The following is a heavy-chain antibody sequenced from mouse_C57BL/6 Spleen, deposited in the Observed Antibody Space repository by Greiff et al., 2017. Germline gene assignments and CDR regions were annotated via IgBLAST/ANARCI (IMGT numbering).Heavy chain of an antibody. CDR3: AREPTVVATPYFDV. CDR1: GYSITSGYY. V-gene: IGHV3-6*01. J-gene: IGHJ1*03. Sequence: EVQLQQSGPGLVKPSQSLSLTCSVTGYSITSGYYWNWIRQFPGNKLEWMGYISYDGSNNYHPSLKNRISITRDTSKNQFFLKLHSVTTEDTATYYGAREPTVVATPYFDVWGTGTTVTVSS. D-gene: IGHD1-1*01. CDR2: ISYDGSN.